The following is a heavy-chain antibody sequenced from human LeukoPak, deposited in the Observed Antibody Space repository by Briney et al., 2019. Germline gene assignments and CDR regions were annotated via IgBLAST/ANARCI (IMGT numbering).Heavy chain of an antibody. V-gene: IGHV4-59*01. CDR3: ARGGTYYFDY. J-gene: IGHJ4*02. D-gene: IGHD1-1*01. CDR1: GGSISSYY. CDR2: IYYSGST. Sequence: AETLSLTCTVSGGSISSYYWSWIRQPPGKGLEWIGYIYYSGSTNYNPSLKSRVTISVGTSKNQFSLKLSSVTAADTAVYYCARGGTYYFDYWGQGTLVTVSS.